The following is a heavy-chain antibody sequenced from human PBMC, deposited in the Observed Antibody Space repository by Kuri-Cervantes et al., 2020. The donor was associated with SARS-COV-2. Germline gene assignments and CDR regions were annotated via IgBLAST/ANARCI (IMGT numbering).Heavy chain of an antibody. J-gene: IGHJ3*02. CDR1: GGSFSGYY. Sequence: SQTLSLTCAVYGGSFSGYYWSWIRQPPGKGLEWIGEINRSGSTNYNPSLKSRATISGDTSKNQFSLKLSSVTAADTAVYYCARSVLRDYGCLDIWGQGTMVTVSS. CDR3: ARSVLRDYGCLDI. V-gene: IGHV4-34*01. D-gene: IGHD4-17*01. CDR2: INRSGST.